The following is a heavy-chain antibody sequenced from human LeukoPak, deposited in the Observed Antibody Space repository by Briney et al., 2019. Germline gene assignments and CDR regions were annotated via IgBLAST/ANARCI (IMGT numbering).Heavy chain of an antibody. CDR3: ASLRRIVGATSDY. V-gene: IGHV3-48*03. CDR2: ISSSGNTI. Sequence: PGGSLRLSCAASGFTFSSYEMNWVRQAPGKGLEWVSYISSSGNTIYCADSVKGRFTISRDNAKNSLYLQMNSLRAEDTAVYYCASLRRIVGATSDYWGQGILVTVSS. CDR1: GFTFSSYE. J-gene: IGHJ4*02. D-gene: IGHD1-26*01.